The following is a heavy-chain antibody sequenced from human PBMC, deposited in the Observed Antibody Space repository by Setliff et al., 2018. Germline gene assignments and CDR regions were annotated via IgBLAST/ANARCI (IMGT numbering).Heavy chain of an antibody. J-gene: IGHJ4*02. CDR2: INPSGGLT. CDR3: ARQPMDTIMVTFDY. CDR1: GDSFSNYA. D-gene: IGHD5-12*01. Sequence: ASVKVSCKASGDSFSNYAISWVRQAPGQGLEWMGIINPSGGLTRYAQKFQGRVTMTRDTSISTAYMELSSLRSDDTAVYYCARQPMDTIMVTFDYWGQGILVTVSS. V-gene: IGHV1-46*01.